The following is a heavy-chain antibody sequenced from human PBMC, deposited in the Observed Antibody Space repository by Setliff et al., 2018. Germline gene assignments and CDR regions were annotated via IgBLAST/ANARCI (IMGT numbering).Heavy chain of an antibody. CDR2: INTNTGNP. J-gene: IGHJ5*02. V-gene: IGHV7-4-1*02. CDR3: ARGPLHYDFWSGYYTVSWFDP. CDR1: GYTFRNFA. D-gene: IGHD3-3*01. Sequence: ASVKVSCKTSGYTFRNFAINWVRQAPGQGLEWMGWINTNTGNPTYAQGFTGRFVFSLDTSVSTAYLQTSSLKAEDTAVYYCARGPLHYDFWSGYYTVSWFDPWGQGTLVTVSS.